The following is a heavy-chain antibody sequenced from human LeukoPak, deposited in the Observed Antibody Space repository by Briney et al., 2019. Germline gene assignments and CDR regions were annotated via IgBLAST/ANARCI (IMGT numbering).Heavy chain of an antibody. V-gene: IGHV3-21*01. J-gene: IGHJ4*02. D-gene: IGHD6-13*01. CDR2: ISSSSSYI. CDR3: ARGSAAVLFDY. CDR1: GFTFSSYS. Sequence: GGSLRLSCAASGFTFSSYSMNWVRQAPGKGLEWVSSISSSSSYIYYADSVKGRFTISRDNARNSLYLQMNSLRAEDTAVYYCARGSAAVLFDYWGQGTLVTVSS.